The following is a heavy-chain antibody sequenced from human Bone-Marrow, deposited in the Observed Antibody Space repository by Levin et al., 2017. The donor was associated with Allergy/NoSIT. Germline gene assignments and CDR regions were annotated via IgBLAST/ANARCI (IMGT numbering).Heavy chain of an antibody. Sequence: ASVKVSCKASGYSFTNYEINWVRQVPGQGPEWLGWINPKLGTTGYAQNLQVRVSMTSNISINTAYLELSSLRFDDTALYYCARAGGSGPIGHYYGLDVWGQGTTFAVSS. V-gene: IGHV1-8*01. CDR1: GYSFTNYE. D-gene: IGHD3-10*01. J-gene: IGHJ6*02. CDR2: INPKLGTT. CDR3: ARAGGSGPIGHYYGLDV.